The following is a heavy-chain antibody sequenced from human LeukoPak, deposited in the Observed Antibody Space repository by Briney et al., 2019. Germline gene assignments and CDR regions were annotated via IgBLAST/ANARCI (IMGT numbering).Heavy chain of an antibody. D-gene: IGHD6-19*01. CDR3: AKDKSSGWYGVGWFDP. CDR2: ISWNSGSI. Sequence: PGRSLRLSCAASGFTFDDYAMHWVRQAPGKGLEWVSGISWNSGSIGYADSVKGRFTISRDNAKNSLYLQMNSLRAEDTALYYCAKDKSSGWYGVGWFDPWGQGTLVTVSS. V-gene: IGHV3-9*01. J-gene: IGHJ5*02. CDR1: GFTFDDYA.